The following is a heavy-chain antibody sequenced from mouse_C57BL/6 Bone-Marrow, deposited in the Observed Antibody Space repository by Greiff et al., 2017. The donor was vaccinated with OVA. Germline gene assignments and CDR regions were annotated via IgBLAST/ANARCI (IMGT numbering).Heavy chain of an antibody. D-gene: IGHD2-1*01. CDR1: GYTFTSYG. CDR2: IYPRSGNT. CDR3: ARERGGYGNYGAMDY. J-gene: IGHJ4*01. Sequence: QVHVKQSGAELARPGASVKLSCKASGYTFTSYGISWVKQRTGQGLEWIGEIYPRSGNTYYNEKFKGKATLTADKSSSTAYMELRSLTSEDSAVYFCARERGGYGNYGAMDYWGQGTSVTVSS. V-gene: IGHV1-81*01.